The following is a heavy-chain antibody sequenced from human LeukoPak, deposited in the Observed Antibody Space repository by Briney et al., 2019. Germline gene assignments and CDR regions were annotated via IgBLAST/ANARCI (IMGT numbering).Heavy chain of an antibody. J-gene: IGHJ4*02. V-gene: IGHV1-2*02. CDR3: ARVRSYCTNGVCYWDLDY. CDR2: INPNSGGT. D-gene: IGHD2-8*01. Sequence: RASVKVSCKASGYTFTDYYMEWVRQAPGQGLEWMGWINPNSGGTNYAQKFQGRVTMTRDTSISTAYMELSMLRSDDTAVYYCARVRSYCTNGVCYWDLDYWGQGTLVTVSS. CDR1: GYTFTDYY.